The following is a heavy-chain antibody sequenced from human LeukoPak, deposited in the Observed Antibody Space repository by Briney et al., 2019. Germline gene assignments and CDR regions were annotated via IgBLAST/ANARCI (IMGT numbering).Heavy chain of an antibody. CDR2: INHSGST. Sequence: SETLSLTCAVYGGSFSGYYWSWIRQPPGKGLEWIGEINHSGSTNYNPSLKSRVTISVDMSKNQFSLKLSSVTAADTAVYYCARSVVVAAAMGYFDYWGQGTLVTVSS. J-gene: IGHJ4*02. CDR1: GGSFSGYY. V-gene: IGHV4-34*01. CDR3: ARSVVVAAAMGYFDY. D-gene: IGHD2-15*01.